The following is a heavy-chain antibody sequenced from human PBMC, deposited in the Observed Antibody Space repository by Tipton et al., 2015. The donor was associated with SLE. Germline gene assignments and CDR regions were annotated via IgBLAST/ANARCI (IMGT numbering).Heavy chain of an antibody. J-gene: IGHJ4*02. CDR3: TRRTLSGSYDY. CDR2: ISGSGGNL. D-gene: IGHD3-10*01. Sequence: GSLRLSCAASGFIFGDYAMSWVRQTAEKGLEWVSAISGSGGNLYYAEAVKDRFIISRDNSENTVFLQMNGLRAEDTAVYYCTRRTLSGSYDYWGQGTLVTVSS. V-gene: IGHV3-23*01. CDR1: GFIFGDYA.